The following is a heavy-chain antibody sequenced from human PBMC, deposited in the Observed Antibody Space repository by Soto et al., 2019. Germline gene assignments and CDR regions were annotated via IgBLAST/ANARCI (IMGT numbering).Heavy chain of an antibody. V-gene: IGHV2-70*01. J-gene: IGHJ3*02. CDR3: ARMAGIAARADGCRAFDI. Sequence: SGPTLVKPTQTLTLTCTFSGFSLSTSGMCVSWIRQPPGKALEWLALIDWDDDKYYSTSLKTRLTISKDTSKNQVVLTMTNMDPVDTATYYCARMAGIAARADGCRAFDIWGQGTMVTVSS. CDR2: IDWDDDK. D-gene: IGHD6-6*01. CDR1: GFSLSTSGMC.